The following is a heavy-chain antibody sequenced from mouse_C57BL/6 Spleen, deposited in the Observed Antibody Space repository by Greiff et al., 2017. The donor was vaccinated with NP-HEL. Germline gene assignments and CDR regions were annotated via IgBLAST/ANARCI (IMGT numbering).Heavy chain of an antibody. CDR3: AREEDYGSPTYFDY. V-gene: IGHV3-6*01. CDR2: ISYDGSN. J-gene: IGHJ2*01. D-gene: IGHD1-1*01. Sequence: DVQLQESGPGLVKPSQSLSLTCSVTGYSITSGYYWNWIRQFPGNKLEWMGYISYDGSNNYNPSLKNRISITRDTSKNQFFLKLNSVTTEDTATYYCAREEDYGSPTYFDYWGQGTTLTVSS. CDR1: GYSITSGYY.